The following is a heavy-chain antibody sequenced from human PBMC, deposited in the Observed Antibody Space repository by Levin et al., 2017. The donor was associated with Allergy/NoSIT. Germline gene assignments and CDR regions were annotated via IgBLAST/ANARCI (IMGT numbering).Heavy chain of an antibody. Sequence: SETLSLTCTVSGGTISSYYWSWIRQPPGKGLEWIGYIYYSGSTNYNPSLKSRVTISVDTSKNQFSLKLSSVTAADTAVYYWARVREWLRSAHDAFDIWGQGTMVTVSS. J-gene: IGHJ3*02. CDR2: IYYSGST. V-gene: IGHV4-59*01. CDR3: ARVREWLRSAHDAFDI. CDR1: GGTISSYY. D-gene: IGHD5-12*01.